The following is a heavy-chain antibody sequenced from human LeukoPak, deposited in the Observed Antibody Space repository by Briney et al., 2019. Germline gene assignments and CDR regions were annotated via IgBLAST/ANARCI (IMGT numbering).Heavy chain of an antibody. Sequence: ESGPTLVKPTQTLTLTCTFSGFSLSTSGVGVGWIRQPPGKALEWLAFIYWDDDKRYSPSLKSRRTITKGTSKTQVVLTMTNMDPVDTATYYCAHSGNTMVRGDIGDYWGQGTLVTVSS. CDR1: GFSLSTSGVG. CDR3: AHSGNTMVRGDIGDY. V-gene: IGHV2-5*02. J-gene: IGHJ4*02. CDR2: IYWDDDK. D-gene: IGHD3-10*01.